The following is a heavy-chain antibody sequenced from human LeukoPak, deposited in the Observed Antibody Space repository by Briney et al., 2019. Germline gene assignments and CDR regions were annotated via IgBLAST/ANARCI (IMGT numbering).Heavy chain of an antibody. J-gene: IGHJ4*02. CDR1: GFTFDNYA. CDR3: AKVRGTYSSGYFFDY. D-gene: IGHD6-19*01. V-gene: IGHV3-9*01. CDR2: ISWNSGYI. Sequence: GGSLRLSCAASGFTFDNYAMHWVRQAPGKGLEWLSIISWNSGYIGYADPVKGRFTISRDDAKKSLDLQMNSLRAEDTAFYYCAKVRGTYSSGYFFDYWGQGTLVTVSS.